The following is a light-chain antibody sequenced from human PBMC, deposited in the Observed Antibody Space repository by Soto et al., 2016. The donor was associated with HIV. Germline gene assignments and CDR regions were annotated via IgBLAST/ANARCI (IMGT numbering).Light chain of an antibody. Sequence: LTQPPSVSVAPGKTATITCGGDNIGYKSVHWYQQKSGQAPVLVVYDDSDRPSGIPERFSGSNSGNTATLTITRVEAGDEADYFCQVWDNGSDHGDVIFGGGTKLTVL. V-gene: IGLV3-21*03. J-gene: IGLJ2*01. CDR2: DDS. CDR1: NIGYKS. CDR3: QVWDNGSDHGDVI.